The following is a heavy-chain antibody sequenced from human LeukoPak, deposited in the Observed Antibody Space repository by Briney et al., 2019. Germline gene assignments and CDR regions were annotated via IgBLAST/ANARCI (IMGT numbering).Heavy chain of an antibody. D-gene: IGHD2-2*02. Sequence: PSETLSLTCTVSGDSISGTTYYWGWIRQPPGKGLEWLGSIYYSGTTYYNPSLKSRVAMSVDTSKNQFSLKLSSVTAADTAVYYCARGVGYCSSTSCYRRFDPWGQGTLVTVSS. CDR2: IYYSGTT. J-gene: IGHJ5*02. CDR1: GDSISGTTYY. V-gene: IGHV4-39*07. CDR3: ARGVGYCSSTSCYRRFDP.